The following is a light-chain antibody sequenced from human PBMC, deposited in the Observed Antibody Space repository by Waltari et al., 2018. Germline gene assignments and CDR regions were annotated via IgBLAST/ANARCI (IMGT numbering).Light chain of an antibody. J-gene: IGLJ2*01. CDR2: DVS. Sequence: QSALTQPASVSGSPGQSITIPCTGTSSDVGGYNYVSWYQQYPGKAPKLMIYDVSKRPSGVSNRFSGSKSGNPASLTISGLQAEDEADYYCCSYAGSRIHVLFGGGTKLTVL. CDR1: SSDVGGYNY. V-gene: IGLV2-23*02. CDR3: CSYAGSRIHVL.